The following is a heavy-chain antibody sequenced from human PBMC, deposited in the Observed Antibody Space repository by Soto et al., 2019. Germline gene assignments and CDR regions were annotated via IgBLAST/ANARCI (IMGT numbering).Heavy chain of an antibody. CDR2: IYYSGST. CDR1: GGSISSSY. Sequence: PSETLSLTCTVSGGSISSSYWSWIRQPPGKGLEWIGYIYYSGSTNYNPSLKGRVTMSVDTSKNQFSLKLSSVTAADTAVYYCARRYGGNLDYWGQGTLVTVSS. CDR3: ARRYGGNLDY. D-gene: IGHD1-26*01. V-gene: IGHV4-59*08. J-gene: IGHJ4*02.